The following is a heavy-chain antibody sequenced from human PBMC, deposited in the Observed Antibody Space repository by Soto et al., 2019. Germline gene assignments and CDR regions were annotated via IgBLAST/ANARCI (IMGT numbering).Heavy chain of an antibody. Sequence: GGSLRLSCAVSGFPFSNYNMNWVRQAPGKGLEWVSCIDATSTNRYYGDSVRGRFIISRDNAKNLLYLQMNSLRAEDTAMYFCARDRGIAPEGFSFFDYWGQGTLVTVSS. D-gene: IGHD6-13*01. CDR3: ARDRGIAPEGFSFFDY. J-gene: IGHJ4*02. CDR1: GFPFSNYN. CDR2: IDATSTNR. V-gene: IGHV3-21*04.